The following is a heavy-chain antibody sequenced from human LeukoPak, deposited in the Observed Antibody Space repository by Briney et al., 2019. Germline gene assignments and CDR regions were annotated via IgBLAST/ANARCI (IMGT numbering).Heavy chain of an antibody. D-gene: IGHD6-6*01. V-gene: IGHV5-51*01. J-gene: IGHJ6*03. CDR3: ARHLRRYSSSSYYYYMDV. Sequence: GESLKISCKGCGYSFTSYWIGWVRQMPGKGLEWMGIIYPGDSDTRYSPSFQGQVTISADKSISTAYLQWSSLKASDTAMYYCARHLRRYSSSSYYYYMDVWGKGTTVTVSS. CDR2: IYPGDSDT. CDR1: GYSFTSYW.